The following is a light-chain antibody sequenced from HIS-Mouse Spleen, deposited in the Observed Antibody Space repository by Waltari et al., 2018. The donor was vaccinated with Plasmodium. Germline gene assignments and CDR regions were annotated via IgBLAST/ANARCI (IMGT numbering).Light chain of an antibody. CDR3: QQYYSTPLT. CDR2: WAS. J-gene: IGKJ4*01. V-gene: IGKV4-1*01. CDR1: QSVLFSSNNKNY. Sequence: DIVMTQSPASLAVYRGERATINCKSSQSVLFSSNNKNYLAWYQQKPGQPPKLLIYWASTRESGVPDRFSGSGSGTDFTLTISSLQAEDVAVYYCQQYYSTPLTFGGGTKVEIK.